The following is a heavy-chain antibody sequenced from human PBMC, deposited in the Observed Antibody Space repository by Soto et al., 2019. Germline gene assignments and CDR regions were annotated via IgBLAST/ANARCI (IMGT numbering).Heavy chain of an antibody. CDR3: AHIPVYYQYDWFDP. J-gene: IGHJ5*02. V-gene: IGHV2-5*02. CDR2: IYWDDDK. D-gene: IGHD3-16*01. CDR1: GFSLTTRGVG. Sequence: QITLKESGPTLVKPTQTLTLTCTFSGFSLTTRGVGVGWIRQPPGKALECLALIYWDDDKRYSPSLQSRLSITNNTSKNQVVLTRTNVDPVDTATYYCAHIPVYYQYDWFDPWGQGTLVSVSS.